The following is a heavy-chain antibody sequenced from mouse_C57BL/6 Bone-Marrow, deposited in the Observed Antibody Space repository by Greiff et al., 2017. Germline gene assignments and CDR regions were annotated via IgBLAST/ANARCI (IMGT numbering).Heavy chain of an antibody. CDR2: IYWDDDK. Sequence: QVTLKESGPGISQSSQTLSLTCSFSGFSLSTSGMGVSWIRQPSGKGLEWLAHIYWDDDKRYNPSLKSRLTISKDTSRNQVFLKITSVDTADTATYYCARRVTFYARDYWGQGTSVTVSS. V-gene: IGHV8-12*01. J-gene: IGHJ4*01. D-gene: IGHD1-3*01. CDR1: GFSLSTSGMG. CDR3: ARRVTFYARDY.